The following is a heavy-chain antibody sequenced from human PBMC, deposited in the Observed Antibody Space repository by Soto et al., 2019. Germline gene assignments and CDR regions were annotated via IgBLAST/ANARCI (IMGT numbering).Heavy chain of an antibody. V-gene: IGHV4-61*01. D-gene: IGHD2-15*01. J-gene: IGHJ5*02. CDR3: ARCRAPTPRFDP. Sequence: SETLSLTCTVSGGSVSSCSYYWSWIRQPPGKGLEWIGYIYYSGSTNYNPSLKSRVTISVDTSKNQFSLKLSSVTAADTAVYYCARCRAPTPRFDPWGQGTLVTVSS. CDR2: IYYSGST. CDR1: GGSVSSCSYY.